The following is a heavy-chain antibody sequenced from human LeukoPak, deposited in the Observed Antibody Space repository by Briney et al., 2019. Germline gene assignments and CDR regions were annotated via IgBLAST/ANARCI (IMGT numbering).Heavy chain of an antibody. CDR3: ARGQLWLTY. CDR2: IKQDGSEK. Sequence: GGSLRLSCVASGFTFSDYYMSWVRQPPGKGLEWVANIKQDGSEKYYVDSVKGRFTISRDNAKNSLYLQMNSLRAEDTAVYYCARGQLWLTYWGQGTLVTVSS. V-gene: IGHV3-7*01. CDR1: GFTFSDYY. J-gene: IGHJ4*02. D-gene: IGHD5-18*01.